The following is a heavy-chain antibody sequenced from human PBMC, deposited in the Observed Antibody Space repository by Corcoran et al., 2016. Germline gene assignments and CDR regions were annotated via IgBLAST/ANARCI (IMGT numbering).Heavy chain of an antibody. CDR3: ARGSGSYYYYGMDV. CDR1: GGSVSSGSYY. CDR2: IYYSGST. J-gene: IGHJ6*02. D-gene: IGHD3-10*01. V-gene: IGHV4-61*01. Sequence: QVQLQESGPGLVKPSETLSLTCTVSGGSVSSGSYYWSWIRQPPAKGLEWIGYIYYSGSTNYNSSLKSRVTLSVDTSKNQFSLKLSSVTAADTAVYYCARGSGSYYYYGMDVWGQGTTVTVSS.